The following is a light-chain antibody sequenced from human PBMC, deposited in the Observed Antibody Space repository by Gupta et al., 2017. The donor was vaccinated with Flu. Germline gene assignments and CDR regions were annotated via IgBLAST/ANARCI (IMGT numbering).Light chain of an antibody. CDR1: NDISTY. V-gene: IGKV1-33*01. CDR3: KQYENMPLR. J-gene: IGKJ4*02. Sequence: DIQMTQSPSSLSASVGDRVTIPCRANNDISTYLNWYQQKPGKAPKLLIYDTSNLETGVPARFSGSGSETDLTLTISSLEADDFATYFCKQYENMPLRFGEGTRVEI. CDR2: DTS.